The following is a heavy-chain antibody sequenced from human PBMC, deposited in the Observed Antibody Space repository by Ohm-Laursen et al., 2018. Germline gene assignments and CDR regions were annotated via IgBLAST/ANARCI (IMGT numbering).Heavy chain of an antibody. CDR2: INGDGTIT. CDR3: VGGYITVFHY. CDR1: GFTFSNYW. V-gene: IGHV3-74*01. J-gene: IGHJ4*02. Sequence: GSLRLSCSASGFTFSNYWMHWVRQAPGRGLVWVSRINGDGTITNYADPVKGRFTITRDNAKNTVNLEMSSLRAEDTALYYCVGGYITVFHYWGQGTPLSVSS. D-gene: IGHD5-12*01.